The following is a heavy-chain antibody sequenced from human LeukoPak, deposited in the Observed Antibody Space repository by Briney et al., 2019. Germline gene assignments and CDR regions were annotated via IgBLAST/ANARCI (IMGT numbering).Heavy chain of an antibody. D-gene: IGHD3-9*01. CDR2: IYYSGST. J-gene: IGHJ4*02. CDR3: ASFPGVDWLYAFDY. V-gene: IGHV4-39*07. CDR1: GGSISSSSYY. Sequence: SETLSLTCTVSGGSISSSSYYWGWIRQPPGKGLEWIGSIYYSGSTYYNPSLKSRVTISVDTSKNQFSLKLSSVTAADTAVYYCASFPGVDWLYAFDYWGQGTLVTVSS.